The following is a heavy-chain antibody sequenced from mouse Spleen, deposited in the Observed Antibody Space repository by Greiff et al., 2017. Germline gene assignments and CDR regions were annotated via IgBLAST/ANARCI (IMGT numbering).Heavy chain of an antibody. CDR1: GYTFTSYW. CDR3: AFSYYDGSYSWFAY. D-gene: IGHD1-1*01. CDR2: IHPNSGST. J-gene: IGHJ3*01. Sequence: QVQLKQPGAELVKPGASVKLSCKASGYTFTSYWMHWVKQRPGQGLEWIGMIHPNSGSTNYNEKFKSKATLTVDKSSSTAYMQLSSLTSEDSAVYYCAFSYYDGSYSWFAYWGQGTLVTVSA. V-gene: IGHV1-64*01.